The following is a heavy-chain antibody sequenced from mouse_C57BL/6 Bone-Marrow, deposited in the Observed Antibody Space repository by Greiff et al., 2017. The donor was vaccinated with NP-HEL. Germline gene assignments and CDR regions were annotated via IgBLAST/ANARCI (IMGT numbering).Heavy chain of an antibody. V-gene: IGHV14-3*01. Sequence: EVQLQQSVAELVRPGASVKLSCTASGFNIKNTYMHWVKQRPEQGLEWIGRIDPANGNTKYDPKFQGKATITADTSSNTAYLHLSSLTAEDTAIYYGARLYYGYRGYAMDYWDQGTSVTVSS. CDR2: IDPANGNT. J-gene: IGHJ4*01. CDR3: ARLYYGYRGYAMDY. CDR1: GFNIKNTY. D-gene: IGHD2-2*01.